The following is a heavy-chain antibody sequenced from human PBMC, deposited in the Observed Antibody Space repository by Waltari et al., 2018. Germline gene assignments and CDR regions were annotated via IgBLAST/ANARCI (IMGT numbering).Heavy chain of an antibody. CDR2: IGRGGSVI. J-gene: IGHJ4*02. CDR1: GFTFRTYQ. V-gene: IGHV3-48*03. D-gene: IGHD4-17*01. CDR3: AKGETYGDPAD. Sequence: DVHIVESGGGLVQTGGSLRLSCAASGFTFRTYQLHWVGQAPGKGPEWIGDIGRGGSVINYAESVKGRFTISRDNAKNALYVEMNSLRADDTAVYDCAKGETYGDPADWGQGTLGTVSS.